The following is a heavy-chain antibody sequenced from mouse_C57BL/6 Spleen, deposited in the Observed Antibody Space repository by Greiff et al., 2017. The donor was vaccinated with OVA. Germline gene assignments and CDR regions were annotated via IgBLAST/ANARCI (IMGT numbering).Heavy chain of an antibody. J-gene: IGHJ2*01. Sequence: QVQLQQPGAELVMPGASVKLSCKASGYTFTSYWMHWVKQRPGQGLEWIGEIDPSDSYTNYNQKFKGKSTLTVDKSSSTAYMQLSSLTSEDSAVYYCASGYDGIDYWDQGTTLTVSS. CDR2: IDPSDSYT. V-gene: IGHV1-69*01. CDR3: ASGYDGIDY. CDR1: GYTFTSYW. D-gene: IGHD2-2*01.